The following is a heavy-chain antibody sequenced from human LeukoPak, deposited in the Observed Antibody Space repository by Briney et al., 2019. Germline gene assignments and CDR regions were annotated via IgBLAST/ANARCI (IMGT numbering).Heavy chain of an antibody. Sequence: SGTLSLTCTVSGGSISSYYWSWIRQPPGKGLEWIGYIYYSGSTNYNPSLKSRVTISVDTSKNQFSLKLSSVTAADTAVYYCARVEMGAIAYWGQGTLVTVSS. CDR2: IYYSGST. CDR3: ARVEMGAIAY. V-gene: IGHV4-59*01. J-gene: IGHJ4*02. CDR1: GGSISSYY. D-gene: IGHD1-26*01.